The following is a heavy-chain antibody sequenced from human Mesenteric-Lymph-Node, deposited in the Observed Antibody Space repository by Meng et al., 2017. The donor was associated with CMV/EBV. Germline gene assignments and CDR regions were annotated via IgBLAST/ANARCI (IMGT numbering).Heavy chain of an antibody. Sequence: SETLSLTCTVSGGSVSSGSYYWSWIRQPPGKGLEWIGYIYYSGNTNYNPSLKSRVTMSLDTSDSQFSLKLRSVTAADTAVYYCATYDYSNSYYYGLDVWGQGTTVTVSS. V-gene: IGHV4-61*01. CDR2: IYYSGNT. J-gene: IGHJ6*02. D-gene: IGHD4-11*01. CDR1: GGSVSSGSYY. CDR3: ATYDYSNSYYYGLDV.